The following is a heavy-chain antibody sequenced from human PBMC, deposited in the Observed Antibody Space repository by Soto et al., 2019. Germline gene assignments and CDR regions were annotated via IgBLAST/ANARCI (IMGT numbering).Heavy chain of an antibody. CDR2: IWYDGSNK. V-gene: IGHV3-33*01. Sequence: SLRLSCAASGFTFSSYGMHWVRQAPGKGLEWVAVIWYDGSNKYYADSVKGRFTISRDNSKNTLYLQMNSLRAEDTAVYYCARDFSSGWSFSYGMDVWGQGTTVTVSS. J-gene: IGHJ6*02. CDR1: GFTFSSYG. D-gene: IGHD6-19*01. CDR3: ARDFSSGWSFSYGMDV.